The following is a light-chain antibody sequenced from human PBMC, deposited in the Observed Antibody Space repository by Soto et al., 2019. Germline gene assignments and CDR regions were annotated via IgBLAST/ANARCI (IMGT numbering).Light chain of an antibody. V-gene: IGLV2-14*03. CDR1: SSDVGGYNY. CDR2: DVS. Sequence: QSALTQPPSASGSPGQSVAISCTGTSSDVGGYNYVSWYQQHPGRAPKLIIYDVSNRPSGVSNRFSGSKSGSTASLTISGLQAEDEADYYCSAYTTSIALYVFGAGTKVTVL. J-gene: IGLJ1*01. CDR3: SAYTTSIALYV.